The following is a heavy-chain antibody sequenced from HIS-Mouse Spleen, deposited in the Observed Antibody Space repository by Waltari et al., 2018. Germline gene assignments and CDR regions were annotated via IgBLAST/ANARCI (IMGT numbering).Heavy chain of an antibody. J-gene: IGHJ4*02. CDR2: IKQDGSEK. CDR1: GFTCSSDC. Sequence: EVQLVESGGGLVQPGGSLRLSCAASGFTCSSDCMSWARQAPGKGLEWVANIKQDGSEKYYVDSVKGRFTISRDNAKNSLYLQMNSLRAEDTAVYYCAREIRAFDYWGQGTLVTVSS. CDR3: AREIRAFDY. V-gene: IGHV3-7*01.